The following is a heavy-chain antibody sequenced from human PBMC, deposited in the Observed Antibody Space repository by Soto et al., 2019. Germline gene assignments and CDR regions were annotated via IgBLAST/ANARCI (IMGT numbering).Heavy chain of an antibody. V-gene: IGHV4-38-2*01. J-gene: IGHJ5*02. CDR3: ARVQPFYDILTGSWWFDP. CDR2: IYHSGST. CDR1: GYSISSGYY. Sequence: PPETLSLTCAVSGYSISSGYYRAWFRQPPQKGLEWIGSIYHSGSTYYNPSLKSRVTISVDTSKNQFSLKLSSVTAADTAVYYCARVQPFYDILTGSWWFDPWGQGSLLTVSS. D-gene: IGHD3-9*01.